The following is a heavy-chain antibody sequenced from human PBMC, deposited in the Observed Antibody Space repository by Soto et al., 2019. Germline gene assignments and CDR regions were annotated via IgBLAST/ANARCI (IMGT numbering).Heavy chain of an antibody. Sequence: QVQLVESGGGVVQPGRSLRLSCAASGFTFSSYGMHWVRQAPGKGLEWVAVISYDGSNKYYADSVKGRFTISRDNSKNTLYLQMNSLRAEDTAVYYCAKDHLAPPPYYGDDGYYYGMDVWGQGTTVTVSS. V-gene: IGHV3-30*18. J-gene: IGHJ6*02. CDR3: AKDHLAPPPYYGDDGYYYGMDV. D-gene: IGHD4-17*01. CDR2: ISYDGSNK. CDR1: GFTFSSYG.